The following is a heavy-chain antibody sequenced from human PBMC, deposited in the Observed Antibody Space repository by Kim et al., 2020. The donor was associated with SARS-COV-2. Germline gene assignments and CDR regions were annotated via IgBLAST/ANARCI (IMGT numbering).Heavy chain of an antibody. CDR2: MDTKTGNP. V-gene: IGHV7-4-1*02. CDR1: GYYLSDYV. CDR3: ARPMATDRDDAFDV. J-gene: IGHJ3*01. Sequence: ASVKVSCKATGYYLSDYVIHWVRQAPGQGLEWMGWMDTKTGNPMYAQGFTGRFVFSLGTSVSTAHLQINSLKAEDSAVYYCARPMATDRDDAFDVWGQGTMVTVSS.